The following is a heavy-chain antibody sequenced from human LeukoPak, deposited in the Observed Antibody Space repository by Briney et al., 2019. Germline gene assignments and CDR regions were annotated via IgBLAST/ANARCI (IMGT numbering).Heavy chain of an antibody. CDR1: GFTFSDYY. D-gene: IGHD6-6*01. CDR3: ARDGVRSSIAARRQYYFDY. CDR2: ISSSGSTI. V-gene: IGHV3-11*01. Sequence: GGSLRLSCAASGFTFSDYYISWIRQAPGKGLEWVSYISSSGSTIYYADSVKGRFTISRDNAKNSLYLQMNSLRAEDTAVYYCARDGVRSSIAARRQYYFDYWGQGTLVTVSS. J-gene: IGHJ4*02.